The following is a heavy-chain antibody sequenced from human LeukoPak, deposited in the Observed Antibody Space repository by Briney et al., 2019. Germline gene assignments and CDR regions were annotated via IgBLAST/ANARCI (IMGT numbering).Heavy chain of an antibody. CDR3: ARAQTAPGTALSFDY. Sequence: GGSLRLSCAASGFTYSTYSMNRVRQAPGKGLEWVSYISSSSSTIYYADSVKGRFTISRDNAKNSLYLQMNSLRAEDTAVYYCARAQTAPGTALSFDYWGQGTLVTVSS. V-gene: IGHV3-48*01. CDR1: GFTYSTYS. J-gene: IGHJ4*02. D-gene: IGHD1-1*01. CDR2: ISSSSSTI.